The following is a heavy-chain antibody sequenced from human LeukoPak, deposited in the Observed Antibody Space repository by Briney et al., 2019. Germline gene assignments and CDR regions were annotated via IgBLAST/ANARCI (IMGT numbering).Heavy chain of an antibody. CDR2: IKQDGSEK. CDR1: GFIFTNHW. V-gene: IGHV3-7*01. D-gene: IGHD4-11*01. CDR3: ATHSNYKSDI. Sequence: GGSLRLSCAASGFIFTNHWMSWVRQGPGKGLEWVANIKQDGSEKYYLASVKGRFTISRDNAKNSLYLQMNTLSAQDTAVYYCATHSNYKSDIWGQGALVTVSS. J-gene: IGHJ4*02.